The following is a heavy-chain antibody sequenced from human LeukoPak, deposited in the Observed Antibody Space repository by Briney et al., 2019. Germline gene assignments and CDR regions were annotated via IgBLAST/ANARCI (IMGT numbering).Heavy chain of an antibody. D-gene: IGHD3-10*01. CDR2: IIPILGIA. Sequence: ASVKVSCKASGGTFSSYAISWVRQAPGQGLDWMGRIIPILGIANYAQKFQGRVTITADKSTSTAYMELSSLRSEDTAVYYCAREDSKEYYYGSGSYYAPFDYWGQGTLVTVSS. CDR1: GGTFSSYA. CDR3: AREDSKEYYYGSGSYYAPFDY. V-gene: IGHV1-69*04. J-gene: IGHJ4*02.